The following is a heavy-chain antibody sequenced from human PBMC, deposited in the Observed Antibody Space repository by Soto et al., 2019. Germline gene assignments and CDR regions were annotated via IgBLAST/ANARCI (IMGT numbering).Heavy chain of an antibody. D-gene: IGHD3-22*01. V-gene: IGHV3-15*07. J-gene: IGHJ3*02. CDR1: GFTFSNAW. CDR3: TTSPPTTYYYDSSGYYIYAFDI. CDR2: IKSKTDGGTT. Sequence: GGSLRLSCAASGFTFSNAWMNWVRQAPGKGLEWVGRIKSKTDGGTTDYAAPVKGRFTISRDDSKNTLYLQMNSLKTEDTAVYYCTTSPPTTYYYDSSGYYIYAFDIWGQGTMVTVSS.